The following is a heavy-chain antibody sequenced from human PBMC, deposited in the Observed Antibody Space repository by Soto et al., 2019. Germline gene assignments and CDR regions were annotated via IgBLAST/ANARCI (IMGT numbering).Heavy chain of an antibody. V-gene: IGHV4-34*01. D-gene: IGHD2-15*01. CDR2: INHSGST. CDR3: ARLHCSGGSCSSGGDYYYGMDV. Sequence: QVQLQQWGAGLLKPSETLSLTCAVYGGSFSGYYWSWIRPPPGKGLEGIGEINHSGSTNYNPSLKSRGTISVDTSKNRFSLKLSSVTAADTAVYYCARLHCSGGSCSSGGDYYYGMDVWGQGTTVTVSS. CDR1: GGSFSGYY. J-gene: IGHJ6*02.